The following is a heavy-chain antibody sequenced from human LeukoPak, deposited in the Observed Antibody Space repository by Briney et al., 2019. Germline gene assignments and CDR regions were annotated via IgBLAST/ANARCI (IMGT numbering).Heavy chain of an antibody. CDR1: GFTSGTSW. CDR2: INQDGSAQ. V-gene: IGHV3-7*01. J-gene: IGHJ5*02. CDR3: ARNPWFGELSWFDP. Sequence: GGSLRLSCAASGFTSGTSWMSWVRQAPGKGLEWVANINQDGSAQYYVDSVKGRFTISRDNAKNSLFLQMNSLRAEDTAVYYCARNPWFGELSWFDPWGQGTLVTVSS. D-gene: IGHD3-10*01.